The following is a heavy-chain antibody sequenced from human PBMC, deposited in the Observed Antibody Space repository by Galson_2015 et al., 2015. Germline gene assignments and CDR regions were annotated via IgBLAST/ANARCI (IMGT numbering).Heavy chain of an antibody. CDR3: ATAVVASL. D-gene: IGHD4-23*01. Sequence: LEWVANIKADGSEKNYVDSVKGRFTISRDNAKNSLYLQMSGLRVEDTAMYYCATAVVASLWGQGTLVTVSS. J-gene: IGHJ4*02. V-gene: IGHV3-7*01. CDR2: IKADGSEK.